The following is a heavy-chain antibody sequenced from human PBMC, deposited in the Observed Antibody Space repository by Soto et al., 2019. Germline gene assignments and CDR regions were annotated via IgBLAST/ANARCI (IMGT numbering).Heavy chain of an antibody. V-gene: IGHV1-69*02. CDR1: GGTFSSYT. CDR3: AIGGGQEVRGPLDY. CDR2: IIPILGIA. Sequence: QVQLVQSGAEVKKPGSSVKVSCKASGGTFSSYTISWVRQAPGQGLEWMGRIIPILGIANYAQKFQGRVTITADEATIPAYMELSSPRSEHTAVYYCAIGGGQEVRGPLDYWGQGTLVTVSS. J-gene: IGHJ4*02. D-gene: IGHD3-10*01.